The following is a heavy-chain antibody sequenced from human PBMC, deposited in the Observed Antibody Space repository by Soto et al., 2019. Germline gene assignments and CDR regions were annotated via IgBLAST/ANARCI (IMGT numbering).Heavy chain of an antibody. CDR2: IWYDGSNK. Sequence: QVQLVESGGGVVQPGRSLRLSCAASGFTFSSYGMHWVRQAPGKGLEWVAVIWYDGSNKYYADSVKGRFTISRDNSKNTLYLPMNSLRAEDTAVYYCARDRGPIGLWFGDLTVASVDYWGQGTLVTVSS. CDR1: GFTFSSYG. J-gene: IGHJ4*02. V-gene: IGHV3-33*01. CDR3: ARDRGPIGLWFGDLTVASVDY. D-gene: IGHD3-10*01.